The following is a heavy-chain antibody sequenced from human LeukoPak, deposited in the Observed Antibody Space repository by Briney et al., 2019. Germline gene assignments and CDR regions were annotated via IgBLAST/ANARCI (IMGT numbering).Heavy chain of an antibody. D-gene: IGHD6-19*01. CDR3: ARDLRDSSGEAFDI. V-gene: IGHV3-20*04. CDR2: INWNVGST. Sequence: GGSLRLSCAASGFTFDDYGMGWVRQAPGKGLEWVSGINWNVGSTGYADSVKGRFIISRDNAKNSLYLQMNSLRAEDTALYYCARDLRDSSGEAFDIWGQGTTVNVSS. CDR1: GFTFDDYG. J-gene: IGHJ3*02.